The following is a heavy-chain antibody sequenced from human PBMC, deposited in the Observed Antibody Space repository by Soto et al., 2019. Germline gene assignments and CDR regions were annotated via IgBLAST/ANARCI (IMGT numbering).Heavy chain of an antibody. Sequence: LSLTCAVSGYSISSGYYWGWIRQPPGKGLEWIGSIYHSGSTYYNPSLKSRVTISVDTSKNQFSLKLSSVTAADTAVYYCARVENYYYYGMDVWGQGTTVTVSS. CDR3: ARVENYYYYGMDV. D-gene: IGHD1-1*01. V-gene: IGHV4-38-2*01. CDR1: GYSISSGYY. J-gene: IGHJ6*02. CDR2: IYHSGST.